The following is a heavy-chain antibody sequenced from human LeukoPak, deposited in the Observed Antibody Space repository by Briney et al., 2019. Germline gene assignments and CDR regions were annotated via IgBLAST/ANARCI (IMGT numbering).Heavy chain of an antibody. CDR3: AKKSGGPSPFDY. V-gene: IGHV3-23*01. Sequence: GSLRLSCAASGFTFSSYAMSWVRQAPGKVLEWVSAISGSGGSTYYADSVKGRLTISRDNSKNTLYLQMDSLRAEDTAVYYCAKKSGGPSPFDYWGQGTLVTVSS. J-gene: IGHJ4*02. D-gene: IGHD1-26*01. CDR1: GFTFSSYA. CDR2: ISGSGGST.